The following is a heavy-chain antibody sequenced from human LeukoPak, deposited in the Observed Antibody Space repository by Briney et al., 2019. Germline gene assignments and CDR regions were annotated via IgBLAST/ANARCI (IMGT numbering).Heavy chain of an antibody. J-gene: IGHJ4*02. CDR2: IYYSGST. CDR3: AMQKTVINDFWSGYSVYDFDY. D-gene: IGHD3-3*01. CDR1: GGSISSSSYY. V-gene: IGHV4-39*01. Sequence: SETLSLTCTVSGGSISSSSYYWGWIRQPPGKGLEWIGSIYYSGSTYYNPSLKSRVTISVDTSKNQFSLKLSSVTAADTAVYYCAMQKTVINDFWSGYSVYDFDYWGQGTLVTVSS.